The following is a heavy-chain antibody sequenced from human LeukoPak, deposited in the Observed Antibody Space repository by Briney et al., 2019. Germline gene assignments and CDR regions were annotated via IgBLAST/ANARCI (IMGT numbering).Heavy chain of an antibody. Sequence: SETLSLTCTVSGGSISSGGYYWSWIRQHPGKGLEWIGYIYYSGSTYYNPSLKNRVTISVDTSKNQFSLKLSSMTAADTAVYYCASSEKDEVLRFLEWSPGFDYWGQGTLVTVSS. J-gene: IGHJ4*02. V-gene: IGHV4-31*03. CDR3: ASSEKDEVLRFLEWSPGFDY. CDR2: IYYSGST. CDR1: GGSISSGGYY. D-gene: IGHD3-3*01.